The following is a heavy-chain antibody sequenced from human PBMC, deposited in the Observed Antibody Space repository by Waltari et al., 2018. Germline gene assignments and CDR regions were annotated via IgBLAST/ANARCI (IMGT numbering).Heavy chain of an antibody. CDR2: IIPIFGTA. CDR3: ARERIAAAVGGAVDV. Sequence: QVQLVQSGAEVKKPGSSVKVSCKASGGTFSSYAISWVRQAPGQGLEWMGGIIPIFGTANYSQKFPGRVTITADETTSTAYMGLSSLRSEDTAVYYCARERIAAAVGGAVDVWGQGTTVTVSS. CDR1: GGTFSSYA. V-gene: IGHV1-69*13. J-gene: IGHJ6*02. D-gene: IGHD6-13*01.